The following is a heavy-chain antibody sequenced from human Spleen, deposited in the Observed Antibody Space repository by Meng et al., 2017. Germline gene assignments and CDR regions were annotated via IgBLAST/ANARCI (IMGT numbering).Heavy chain of an antibody. CDR1: GYTFTSYG. D-gene: IGHD3-22*01. CDR3: ARMDHSDNSGVDWFDP. Sequence: ASVKVSCKASGYTFTSYGINWVRQATGQGLEWMGWVNPKSGKTGHAQKFQGRITLTSDTSTSTAYMELSGLRSDDTAVYYCARMDHSDNSGVDWFDPWGQGTLVTVSS. J-gene: IGHJ5*02. CDR2: VNPKSGKT. V-gene: IGHV1-8*01.